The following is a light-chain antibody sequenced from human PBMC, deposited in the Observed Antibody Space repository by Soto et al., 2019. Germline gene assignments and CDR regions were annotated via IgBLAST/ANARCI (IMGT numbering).Light chain of an antibody. V-gene: IGLV1-47*01. CDR3: AAWDDSLSGRL. Sequence: QSVLTQPPSASGTPGQRVTISCSGGSSNIGSNSVYWYQQLPGTAPKLLIYRNNERPSGIPDRFSGSKSGTSASLAISGLRSDDEANYYCAAWDDSLSGRLFGGGTQLTVL. J-gene: IGLJ3*02. CDR1: SSNIGSNS. CDR2: RNN.